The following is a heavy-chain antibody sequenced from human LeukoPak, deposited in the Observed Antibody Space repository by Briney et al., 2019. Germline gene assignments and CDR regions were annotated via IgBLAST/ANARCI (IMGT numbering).Heavy chain of an antibody. D-gene: IGHD3-22*01. Sequence: ASVKVSCKASGYTFTSYGISWVRQAPGQGLEWMGWISAYNGNTNYAQKLQGRVTMTTDTSTSTAYMELRSLRSDDTAVYYCARVCYDSSGYRFEGFDYWGQGTLVTVSS. CDR2: ISAYNGNT. CDR3: ARVCYDSSGYRFEGFDY. CDR1: GYTFTSYG. J-gene: IGHJ4*02. V-gene: IGHV1-18*01.